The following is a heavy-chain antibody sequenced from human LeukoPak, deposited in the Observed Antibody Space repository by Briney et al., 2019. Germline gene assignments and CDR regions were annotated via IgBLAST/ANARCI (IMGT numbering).Heavy chain of an antibody. CDR2: ISSSSSTI. J-gene: IGHJ4*02. V-gene: IGHV3-48*04. CDR3: ARVEIFDY. CDR1: GFPFSDFS. D-gene: IGHD5-24*01. Sequence: PGGSLRLSCATSGFPFSDFSMSWVRQAPGKGLEWVSYISSSSSTIYYADSVKGRFTISRDNAKNSLYLQMNSLRAEDTAVYYCARVEIFDYWGQGTLVTVSS.